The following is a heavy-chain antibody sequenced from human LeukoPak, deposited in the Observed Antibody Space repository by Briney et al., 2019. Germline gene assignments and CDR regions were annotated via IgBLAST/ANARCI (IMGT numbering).Heavy chain of an antibody. V-gene: IGHV4-39*01. CDR1: GGSISSSSYY. CDR3: AAPDTAMVEFDY. D-gene: IGHD5-18*01. Sequence: PSETLSLTCTVSGGSISSSSYYWGWIRQPPGKGLEWIGSIYYSGSTYYNPSLKSRVTISVDTSKNQFSLKLSSVTAADTAVYYCAAPDTAMVEFDYWGQGTLVTVSS. J-gene: IGHJ4*02. CDR2: IYYSGST.